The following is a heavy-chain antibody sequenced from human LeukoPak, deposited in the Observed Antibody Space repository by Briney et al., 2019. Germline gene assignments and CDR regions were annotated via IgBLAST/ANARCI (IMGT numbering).Heavy chain of an antibody. V-gene: IGHV1-2*02. Sequence: ASVKVSCKASGYTFTGYYMHWVRQAPGQGLEWMGWINPNSGGTNYAQKFQGRVTMTRDTSISTAYMELSRLRSDDTAVYYCARVYYYDSSGPRAGYDAFDIWGQGTMVTVSS. CDR1: GYTFTGYY. CDR3: ARVYYYDSSGPRAGYDAFDI. J-gene: IGHJ3*02. D-gene: IGHD3-22*01. CDR2: INPNSGGT.